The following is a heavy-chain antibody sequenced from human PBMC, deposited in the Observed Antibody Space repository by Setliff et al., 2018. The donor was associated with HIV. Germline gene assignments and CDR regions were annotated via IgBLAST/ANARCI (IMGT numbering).Heavy chain of an antibody. CDR2: ISFDGTRT. CDR1: GFTFSTFA. Sequence: GGSLRLSCVASGFTFSTFAMHWVRQAPGKGLERVSVISFDGTRTSYADSVKDRFTISRDNSKNTLYLQLNSLRPDDTGVYYCASARIPTGGTSTSFDFWGQGALVTVS. J-gene: IGHJ4*02. V-gene: IGHV3-30*01. CDR3: ASARIPTGGTSTSFDF. D-gene: IGHD1-1*01.